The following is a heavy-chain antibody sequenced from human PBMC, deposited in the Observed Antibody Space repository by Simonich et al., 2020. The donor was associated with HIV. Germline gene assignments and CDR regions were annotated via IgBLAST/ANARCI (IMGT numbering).Heavy chain of an antibody. V-gene: IGHV3-21*01. CDR1: GFTFSSYS. D-gene: IGHD2-2*01. Sequence: EVQLVESVGGLVKPGVSLRLSCAASGFTFSSYSMTWVRQSPGKVLEWVSSISSSSSYIYNADSVKGRFTISRDNAKNSLYLQMNSLRAEDTAVYYCARDGRKGSSTSCSDYWGQGTLVTVSS. CDR2: ISSSSSYI. CDR3: ARDGRKGSSTSCSDY. J-gene: IGHJ4*02.